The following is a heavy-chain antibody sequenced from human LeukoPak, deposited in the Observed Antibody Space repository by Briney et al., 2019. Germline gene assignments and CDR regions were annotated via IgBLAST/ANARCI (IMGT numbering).Heavy chain of an antibody. CDR2: INHSGST. Sequence: SETLSLTCAVYGGSFSGYYWSWIRQPPGKGLEWIGEINHSGSTNYNPSLKSRVTISVDTSKNQFSLKLSSVTAADTAVYYCARGRLTMVRGVMGSVPRFDYWGQGTLVTVSS. CDR3: ARGRLTMVRGVMGSVPRFDY. CDR1: GGSFSGYY. V-gene: IGHV4-34*01. J-gene: IGHJ4*02. D-gene: IGHD3-10*01.